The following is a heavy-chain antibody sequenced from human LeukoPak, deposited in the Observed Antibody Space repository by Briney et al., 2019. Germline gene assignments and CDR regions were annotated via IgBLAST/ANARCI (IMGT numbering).Heavy chain of an antibody. V-gene: IGHV3-66*01. Sequence: PGGSLRLSCAASGFTVSSNYMSWVRQAPGKGLEWVSVIYSGGSTYYADSVKGRFTISRDNSKNTLYLQMNSLRAEDTAVYYCASPLGLWFGGLLTGMDVWGQGTTVTVSS. CDR2: IYSGGST. J-gene: IGHJ6*02. CDR1: GFTVSSNY. D-gene: IGHD3-10*01. CDR3: ASPLGLWFGGLLTGMDV.